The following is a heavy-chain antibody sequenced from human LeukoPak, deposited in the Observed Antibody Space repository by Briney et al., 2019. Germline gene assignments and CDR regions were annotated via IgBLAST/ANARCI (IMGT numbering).Heavy chain of an antibody. CDR1: GFTFSSYG. D-gene: IGHD3-3*01. V-gene: IGHV3-30*18. J-gene: IGHJ4*02. CDR2: ISYDGSNK. Sequence: PGRSLRLSCAASGFTFSSYGMHWVRQAPGKGLEWAAVISYDGSNKYYADSVKGRFTISRDNSKNTLYLQMNSLRAEDTAVYYCAKDRAGYDFWSGYYMAGFDYWGQGTLVTVSS. CDR3: AKDRAGYDFWSGYYMAGFDY.